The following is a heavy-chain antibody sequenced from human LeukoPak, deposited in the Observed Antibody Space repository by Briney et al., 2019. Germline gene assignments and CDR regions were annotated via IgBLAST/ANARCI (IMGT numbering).Heavy chain of an antibody. CDR1: SGSMSSSY. D-gene: IGHD3-10*01. CDR2: IYYSGST. CDR3: ARLVYGSGSYLVDI. J-gene: IGHJ3*02. Sequence: PSETLSLTCNVSSGSMSSSYWSWIRQPPGKGLEWIGYIYYSGSTNYNSFLKSRVTISVDTSKNQFSLKLSSVTAADTAVYYCARLVYGSGSYLVDIWGQGTMVTVSS. V-gene: IGHV4-59*08.